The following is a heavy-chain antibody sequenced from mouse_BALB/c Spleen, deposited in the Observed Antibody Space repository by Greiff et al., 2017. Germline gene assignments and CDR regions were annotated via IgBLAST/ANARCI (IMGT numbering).Heavy chain of an antibody. J-gene: IGHJ2*01. Sequence: VQLQQSGAELVRSGASVKLSCTASGFNIKDYYMHWVKQRPEQGLEWIGWIDPENGDTEYAPKFQGKATMTADTSSNTAYLQLSSLTSDDTAVYYCNARYYGDYWGQGTTLTVSS. V-gene: IGHV14-4*02. CDR2: IDPENGDT. CDR3: NARYYGDY. CDR1: GFNIKDYY.